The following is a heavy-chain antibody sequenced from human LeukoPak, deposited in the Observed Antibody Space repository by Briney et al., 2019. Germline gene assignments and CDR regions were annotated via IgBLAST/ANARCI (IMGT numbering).Heavy chain of an antibody. D-gene: IGHD2-2*01. CDR1: GYTFTGYY. CDR3: ARVFPPAGYCSSTSCGGVDY. V-gene: IGHV1-2*02. CDR2: INPNSGGT. J-gene: IGHJ4*02. Sequence: ASVKVSCKASGYTFTGYYMHWVRQAPGQGLEWMGWINPNSGGTNYAQKFRGRVTMTRDTSISTAYMELSRLRSDDTAVYYCARVFPPAGYCSSTSCGGVDYWGQGTLVTVSS.